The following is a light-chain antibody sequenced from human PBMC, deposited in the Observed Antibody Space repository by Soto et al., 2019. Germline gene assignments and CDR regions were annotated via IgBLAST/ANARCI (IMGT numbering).Light chain of an antibody. CDR1: QSVSSSY. J-gene: IGKJ1*01. V-gene: IGKV3-20*01. Sequence: EIVLTQSPGTLSLSPGERATLSCRASQSVSSSYLAWYQQKPGQAPRLLIYGASSRATGIPDRFSGSGSGTAFTSTISRLEPEDFAVYYCQQYGSSPTFGQGTKVEIK. CDR3: QQYGSSPT. CDR2: GAS.